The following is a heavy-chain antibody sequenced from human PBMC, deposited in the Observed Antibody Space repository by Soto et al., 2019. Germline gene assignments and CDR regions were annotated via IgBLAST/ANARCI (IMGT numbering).Heavy chain of an antibody. CDR1: GGSFSGYY. D-gene: IGHD3-9*01. J-gene: IGHJ6*02. CDR2: INHSGST. V-gene: IGHV4-34*01. CDR3: ARGSTLRYFDWSYYYYYGMDV. Sequence: NPSETLSLTCAVYGGSFSGYYWSWIRQPPGKGLEWIGEINHSGSTNYNPSLKSRVTISVDTSKNQFSLKLSSVTAADTAVYYCARGSTLRYFDWSYYYYYGMDVWGQGTTVTVSS.